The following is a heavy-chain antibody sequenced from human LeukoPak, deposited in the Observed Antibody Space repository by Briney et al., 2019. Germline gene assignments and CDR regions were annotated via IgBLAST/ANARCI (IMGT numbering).Heavy chain of an antibody. CDR3: ARGSPYYYGLGSYGLSDY. V-gene: IGHV4-59*01. CDR1: GGSISSYY. D-gene: IGHD3-10*01. CDR2: IYYSGST. J-gene: IGHJ4*02. Sequence: SETLSLTCTVSGGSISSYYWSWIRRPPGKELEWIGYIYYSGSTNYNPSLKSRVTISVDTFKNQFSLKLSSVTATDTAVYYCARGSPYYYGLGSYGLSDYWGQGTLVTVSS.